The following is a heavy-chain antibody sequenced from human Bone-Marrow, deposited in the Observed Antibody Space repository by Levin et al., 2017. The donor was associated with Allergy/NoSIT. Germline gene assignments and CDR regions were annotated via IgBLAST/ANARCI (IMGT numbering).Heavy chain of an antibody. CDR3: ARHPPYGSGSYWVDY. CDR2: IYYSGST. J-gene: IGHJ4*02. CDR1: GGSISSSSYY. Sequence: SETLSLTCTVSGGSISSSSYYWGWIRQPPGTGLEWIGSIYYSGSTYYNPSLKSRVTISVDTSKNQFSLKLSSVTAADTAVYYCARHPPYGSGSYWVDYWGQGTLVTVSS. V-gene: IGHV4-39*01. D-gene: IGHD3-10*01.